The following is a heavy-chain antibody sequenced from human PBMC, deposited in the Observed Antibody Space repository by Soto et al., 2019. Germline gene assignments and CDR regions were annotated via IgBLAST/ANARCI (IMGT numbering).Heavy chain of an antibody. D-gene: IGHD2-15*01. Sequence: EVQLLDSGGSLVQPGGSLRLSCTASGFTFSSYAMSWVRQAPGKGLEWVSAISGSGGSTYYADSVKGRFTVSRDNSENTLDLQMESLRVEDTAVYYCARDPLAYCSGGSCYYYYYMDVWGIGTTVTVSS. CDR2: ISGSGGST. CDR1: GFTFSSYA. J-gene: IGHJ6*03. CDR3: ARDPLAYCSGGSCYYYYYMDV. V-gene: IGHV3-23*01.